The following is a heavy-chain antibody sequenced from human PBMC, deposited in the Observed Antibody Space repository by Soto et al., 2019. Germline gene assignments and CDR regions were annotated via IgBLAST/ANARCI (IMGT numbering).Heavy chain of an antibody. CDR3: ATPLSSYGFGGHYFDY. CDR2: FDPEDGET. D-gene: IGHD5-18*01. J-gene: IGHJ4*02. Sequence: QVPLVQSGAEVKKPGASVKVSCKVSGYTLTELSMHWVRQAPGKGLEWMGGFDPEDGETIYAQKFQGRVTMTEDTSTDTAYMELSSLRSEDTAVYYCATPLSSYGFGGHYFDYWGQGTLVTVSS. V-gene: IGHV1-24*01. CDR1: GYTLTELS.